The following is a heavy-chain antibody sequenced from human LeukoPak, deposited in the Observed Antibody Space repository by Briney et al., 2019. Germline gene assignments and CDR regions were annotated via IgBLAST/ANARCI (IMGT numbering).Heavy chain of an antibody. CDR1: GFTFTSYS. Sequence: AGGSLRLSCAASGFTFTSYSMNWVRQAPGRGLEWVSAISGSGSTIYYADSVKGRFTISRDNAKNSLYLQMNSLRAEDTAVYYCAELGITMIGGVWGKGTTVTISS. D-gene: IGHD3-10*02. CDR3: AELGITMIGGV. V-gene: IGHV3-48*03. J-gene: IGHJ6*04. CDR2: ISGSGSTI.